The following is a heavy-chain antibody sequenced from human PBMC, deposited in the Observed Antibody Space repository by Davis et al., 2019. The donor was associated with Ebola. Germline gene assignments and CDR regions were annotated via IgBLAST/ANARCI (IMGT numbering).Heavy chain of an antibody. CDR3: ARVPPVYYYGMDV. CDR2: INHSGST. CDR1: GGSLSDYY. V-gene: IGHV4-34*01. J-gene: IGHJ6*02. Sequence: SETLSLTCAVYGGSLSDYYWSWIRQPPGKGLEWIGKINHSGSTNYNPSLKSRVTISVDTSKNQFSLKLSSVTAADTAVYYCARVPPVYYYGMDVWGQGTTVTVSS.